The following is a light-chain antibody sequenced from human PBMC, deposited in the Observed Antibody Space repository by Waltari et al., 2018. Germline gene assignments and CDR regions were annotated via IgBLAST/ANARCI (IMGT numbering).Light chain of an antibody. CDR1: HDITNY. J-gene: IGKJ1*01. Sequence: DIQMTQSPSVVSASVGDRVIITCLASHDITNYLAWFQQKPGKVPKRLIYAASALQSGVPSRFSGRGSGTEFTLTISGLQPEDFATYYCLQHTDYPRTFGQGTKVEVK. V-gene: IGKV1-17*03. CDR3: LQHTDYPRT. CDR2: AAS.